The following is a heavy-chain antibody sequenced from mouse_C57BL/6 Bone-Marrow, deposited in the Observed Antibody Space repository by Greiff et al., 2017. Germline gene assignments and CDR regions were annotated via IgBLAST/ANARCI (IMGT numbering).Heavy chain of an antibody. J-gene: IGHJ3*01. CDR1: GYTFTSYW. CDR2: IDPSDSYT. Sequence: QVRLQQPGAELVRPGTSVKLSCKASGYTFTSYWMHWVKQRPGQGLEWIGVIDPSDSYTNYNQKFKGKATLTVDTSSSTAYMQLSSLTSEDSAVYYCARWGTTVPFAYWGQGTLVTVSA. CDR3: ARWGTTVPFAY. V-gene: IGHV1-59*01. D-gene: IGHD1-1*01.